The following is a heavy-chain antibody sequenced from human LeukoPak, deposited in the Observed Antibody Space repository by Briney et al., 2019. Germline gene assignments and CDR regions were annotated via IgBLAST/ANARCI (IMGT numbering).Heavy chain of an antibody. CDR3: ARPYPDSSGYYQSGD. Sequence: SETLSLTCTVSGGSISSYYWSWIRQPPGKGLEWIGYIYYSGSTNHNPSLKSRVTISVDTSKNQFSLKLSSVTAADTAVYYCARPYPDSSGYYQSGDWGQGTLVTVSS. CDR2: IYYSGST. J-gene: IGHJ4*02. V-gene: IGHV4-59*08. CDR1: GGSISSYY. D-gene: IGHD3-22*01.